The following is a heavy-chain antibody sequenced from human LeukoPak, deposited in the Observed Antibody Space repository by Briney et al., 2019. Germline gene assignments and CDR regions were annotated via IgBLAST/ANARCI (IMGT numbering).Heavy chain of an antibody. V-gene: IGHV3-48*03. CDR1: GFTFSSYE. D-gene: IGHD3-9*01. Sequence: GGYVRLSCAASGFTFSSYERIWVRQAPGKGREGVSYISSGSTIYYANFVKGRFTISRENAKNSLYLQMNSLRAEDTAVYYCASSSYDILTGYYRELDYWGQGTLVTVSS. J-gene: IGHJ4*02. CDR2: ISSGSTI. CDR3: ASSSYDILTGYYRELDY.